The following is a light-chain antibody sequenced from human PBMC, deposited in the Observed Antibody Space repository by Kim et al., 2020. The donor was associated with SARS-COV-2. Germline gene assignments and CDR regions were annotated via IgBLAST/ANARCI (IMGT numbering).Light chain of an antibody. CDR3: QQRNNWPPAVT. J-gene: IGKJ4*01. CDR1: QSVLYSSNNQNY. V-gene: IGKV4-1*01. CDR2: WAS. Sequence: SKCKSSQSVLYSSNNQNYLAWYQQKPGQPPKLLIYWASTREYGVPDRFSGSGSGTDFTLTISSLEPEDFAIYYCQQRNNWPPAVTFGGGTKVDNK.